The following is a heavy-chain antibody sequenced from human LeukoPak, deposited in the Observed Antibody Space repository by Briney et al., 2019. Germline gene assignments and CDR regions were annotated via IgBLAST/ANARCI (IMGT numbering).Heavy chain of an antibody. D-gene: IGHD6-19*01. CDR1: GLTLSRNW. CDR2: IKQDGSAK. CDR3: AGGGGWVFDF. V-gene: IGHV3-7*04. Sequence: GGSLRLSCAASGLTLSRNWMNWVRQAPGKGLEWVANIKQDGSAKYYANSVKGRFTISRDDAKNSLYLEMNSLRAVDTAVYYCAGGGGWVFDFWGQGTLVTVSS. J-gene: IGHJ4*02.